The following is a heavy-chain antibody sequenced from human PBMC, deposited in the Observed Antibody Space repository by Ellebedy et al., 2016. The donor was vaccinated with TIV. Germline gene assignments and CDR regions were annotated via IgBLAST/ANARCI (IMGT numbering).Heavy chain of an antibody. J-gene: IGHJ4*02. Sequence: GSLRLSXTVSGGSISSYYWSWIRQPPGKGLEWIGYIYYSGSTNYNPSLKSRVTISVDTSKNQFSLKLSSVTAADTAVYYCARDIAARGLWDYWGQGTLVTVSS. CDR3: ARDIAARGLWDY. CDR2: IYYSGST. V-gene: IGHV4-59*13. D-gene: IGHD6-6*01. CDR1: GGSISSYY.